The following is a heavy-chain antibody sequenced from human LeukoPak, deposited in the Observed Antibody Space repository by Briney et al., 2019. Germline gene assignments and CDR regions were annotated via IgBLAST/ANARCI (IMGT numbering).Heavy chain of an antibody. D-gene: IGHD2-15*01. CDR1: GYTYTGYY. V-gene: IGHV1-69*13. Sequence: GASVKVSCKASGYTYTGYYMHWVRQAPGQGLEWMGGIIPIFGTANYAQKFQGRVTITADESTSTAYMELSSLRSEDTAVYYCAKRANIVETIGYYYYYYMDVWGKGPTVTISS. CDR3: AKRANIVETIGYYYYYYMDV. J-gene: IGHJ6*03. CDR2: IIPIFGTA.